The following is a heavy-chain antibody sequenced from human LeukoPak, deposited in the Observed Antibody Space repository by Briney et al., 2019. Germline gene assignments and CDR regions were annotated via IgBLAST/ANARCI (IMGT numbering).Heavy chain of an antibody. CDR1: GFTFSSYA. J-gene: IGHJ4*02. D-gene: IGHD3-22*01. V-gene: IGHV3-23*01. Sequence: GGSLRLSCAASGFTFSSYAMSWVRQAPGKGLEWVSAISGSGGSTYYADSVKGRFTISRDNSKNTLYLQMNSLRAEDTAVYYCAKASPHYYDSSGHYYFDYWGQGTLVTVSS. CDR3: AKASPHYYDSSGHYYFDY. CDR2: ISGSGGST.